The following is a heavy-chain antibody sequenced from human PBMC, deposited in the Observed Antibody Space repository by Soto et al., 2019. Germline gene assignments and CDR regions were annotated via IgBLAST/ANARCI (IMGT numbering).Heavy chain of an antibody. CDR3: ATQAAAGDYYYYSVDV. V-gene: IGHV3-23*01. J-gene: IGHJ6*03. CDR2: ISGSGGST. D-gene: IGHD6-13*01. CDR1: GFTFSSYA. Sequence: GGSLRLSCAASGFTFSSYAMSWVRQAPGKGLEWVSAISGSGGSTYYADSVKGRFTISRDNSKNTLYLQMNSLRAEDTAVYYCATQAAAGDYYYYSVDVWGKGTSVTLSS.